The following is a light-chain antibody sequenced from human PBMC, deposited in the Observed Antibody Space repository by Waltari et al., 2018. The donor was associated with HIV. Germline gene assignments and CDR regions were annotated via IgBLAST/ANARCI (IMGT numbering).Light chain of an antibody. CDR2: YDD. J-gene: IGLJ3*02. V-gene: IGLV1-36*01. CDR1: SSNIGKNA. Sequence: QSVLTQPPSVSAAPRQRVSISCSGSSSNIGKNAVNRYQQIPGTAPRLLIYYDDLVPSGVSDRFSGSKSGTSASLAISGLQSEDEADYYCAAWDDTLNGWVFGGGTKLTVL. CDR3: AAWDDTLNGWV.